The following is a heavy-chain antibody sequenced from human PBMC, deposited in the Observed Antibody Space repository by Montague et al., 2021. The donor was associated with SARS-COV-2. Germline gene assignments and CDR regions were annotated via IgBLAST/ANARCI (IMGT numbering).Heavy chain of an antibody. D-gene: IGHD2-21*01. J-gene: IGHJ6*02. CDR2: ISSSGGGSTK. CDR3: ARDRDWDDWCGMDV. Sequence: SLSLSCAASGFIFSSYEVNWVRQAPGKGLEWISYISSSGGGSTKHYTDSVKGRFTISRDNAKNSLYLQMNSLRVEDTAIYYCARDRDWDDWCGMDVWGQGTTVTVSS. V-gene: IGHV3-48*03. CDR1: GFIFSSYE.